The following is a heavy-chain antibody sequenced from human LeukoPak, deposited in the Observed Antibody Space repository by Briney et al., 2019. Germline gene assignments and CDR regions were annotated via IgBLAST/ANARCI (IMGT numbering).Heavy chain of an antibody. Sequence: SETLSLTCTVSGASISSDYWSWIRQPPGKGLEWIGYMYYSGSTNYNPSLKSRVTISVDTSKNQSSLKLSSVTAADTAMYYCARHVGYSSGWPFDYWGQGVLVTVSS. V-gene: IGHV4-59*08. CDR3: ARHVGYSSGWPFDY. CDR1: GASISSDY. D-gene: IGHD6-19*01. CDR2: MYYSGST. J-gene: IGHJ4*02.